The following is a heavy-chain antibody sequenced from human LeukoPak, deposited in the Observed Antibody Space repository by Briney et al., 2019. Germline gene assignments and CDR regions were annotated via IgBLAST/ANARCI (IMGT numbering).Heavy chain of an antibody. CDR1: GFTFDDYA. CDR2: IGAGAEST. D-gene: IGHD1-26*01. J-gene: IGHJ4*02. Sequence: GGSLRLSCAASGFTFDDYAMHWFRQAPGKGLEWVSSIGAGAESTYYADSVKGRFTVSRDNSENTLYLQMNSLRADDTAIYYCAKDSGKYSDDYWGQGTLVTVS. V-gene: IGHV3-23*01. CDR3: AKDSGKYSDDY.